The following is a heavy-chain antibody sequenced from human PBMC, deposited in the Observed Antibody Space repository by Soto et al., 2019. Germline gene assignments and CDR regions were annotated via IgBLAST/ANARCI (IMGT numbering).Heavy chain of an antibody. CDR3: GRGGSDSPMAPGY. J-gene: IGHJ4*02. CDR2: INPDGSAT. CDR1: GFTFSSYW. Sequence: LRLSCAASGFTFSSYWMHWVRQAPGKGLVWVSRINPDGSATNYADSVKGRFTISRDNAKNTLYLQMNSLRAEDTAVFYCGRGGSDSPMAPGYWGQGTLVTVSS. D-gene: IGHD5-18*01. V-gene: IGHV3-74*01.